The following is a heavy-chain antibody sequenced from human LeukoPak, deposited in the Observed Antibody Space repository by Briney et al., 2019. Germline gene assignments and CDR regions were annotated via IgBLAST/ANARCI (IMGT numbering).Heavy chain of an antibody. CDR1: GFTFSSYA. Sequence: GGSLRLSCAASGFTFSSYAMSWVRQAPGKGLEWVSAISGSGGSTYYADSVKGRFTISRDNSKNTLYLQMNSLRAEDTAVYYCAKSYYDSSGYYLLFDYWGQGNLVTVSS. D-gene: IGHD3-22*01. V-gene: IGHV3-23*01. CDR2: ISGSGGST. CDR3: AKSYYDSSGYYLLFDY. J-gene: IGHJ4*02.